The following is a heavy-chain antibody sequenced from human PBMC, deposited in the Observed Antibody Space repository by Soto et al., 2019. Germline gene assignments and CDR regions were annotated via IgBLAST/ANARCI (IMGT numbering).Heavy chain of an antibody. CDR3: ARDADILTGSDPFDI. J-gene: IGHJ3*02. CDR1: GFTFSDYY. Sequence: PGGSLRLSCAASGFTFSDYYMSWIRQAPGKGLEWVSYISSSSSYTNYADSVKGRFTISRDNAKNSLYLQMNSLRAEDTAVYYCARDADILTGSDPFDIWGRGTMVTVSS. D-gene: IGHD3-9*01. V-gene: IGHV3-11*05. CDR2: ISSSSSYT.